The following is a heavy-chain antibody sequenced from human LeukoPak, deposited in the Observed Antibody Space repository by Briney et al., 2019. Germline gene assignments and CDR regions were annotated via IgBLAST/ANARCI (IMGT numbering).Heavy chain of an antibody. Sequence: GESLKISCKGSGYSFTSYWIGWVRQMPGKGLEWMGIIYPGDSDTRYSPSFQGQVTISADKSISTAYLQWSSLKASDTAMYYCARGYGMAAAGTFYRFDPWGQGTLVTVSS. D-gene: IGHD6-13*01. CDR1: GYSFTSYW. CDR3: ARGYGMAAAGTFYRFDP. J-gene: IGHJ5*02. CDR2: IYPGDSDT. V-gene: IGHV5-51*01.